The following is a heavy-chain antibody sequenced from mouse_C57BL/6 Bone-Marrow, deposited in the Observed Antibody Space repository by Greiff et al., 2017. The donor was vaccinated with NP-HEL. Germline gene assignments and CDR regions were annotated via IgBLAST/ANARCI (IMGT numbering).Heavy chain of an antibody. CDR2: IWSGGST. CDR1: GFSLTSYG. D-gene: IGHD2-3*01. J-gene: IGHJ4*01. Sequence: VQLQQSGPGLVQPSQSLSITCTVSGFSLTSYGVHWVRQSPGKGLEWLGVIWSGGSTDYNAAFISRLSISKDNSKIQVFSNMNSLQSDDTAIYYCARNYDGNGYAMDYLGQGTSVTVSS. CDR3: ARNYDGNGYAMDY. V-gene: IGHV2-2*01.